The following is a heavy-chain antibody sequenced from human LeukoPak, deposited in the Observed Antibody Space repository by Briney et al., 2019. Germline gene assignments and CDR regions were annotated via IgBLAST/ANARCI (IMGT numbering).Heavy chain of an antibody. CDR3: TTYYGSGSYYFYFDY. D-gene: IGHD3-10*01. V-gene: IGHV3-15*01. Sequence: GGYVRLSCAAPGFTFSNAWMRWVRQAPGKGLEWVGRIKSKADGGATDYTGPVKGKFTISRDDSTNTLYLQIDSLKPEDTTVYYCTTYYGSGSYYFYFDYWGQGTLVTVSS. CDR1: GFTFSNAW. CDR2: IKSKADGGAT. J-gene: IGHJ4*02.